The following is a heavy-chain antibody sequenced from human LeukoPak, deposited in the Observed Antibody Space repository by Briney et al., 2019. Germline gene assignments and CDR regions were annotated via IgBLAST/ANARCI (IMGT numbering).Heavy chain of an antibody. CDR2: ISTGNGNT. CDR1: GDTFIRYG. D-gene: IGHD6-19*01. V-gene: IGHV1-18*01. Sequence: ASVKVSCKASGDTFIRYGISWVRQAPGQGLEWMGWISTGNGNTNYEQKFQGRVTMTTDTSTSTAYMELRSLRSDDTAVYYCARDSSGWYSSRFEDYWGQGTLVTVSS. J-gene: IGHJ4*02. CDR3: ARDSSGWYSSRFEDY.